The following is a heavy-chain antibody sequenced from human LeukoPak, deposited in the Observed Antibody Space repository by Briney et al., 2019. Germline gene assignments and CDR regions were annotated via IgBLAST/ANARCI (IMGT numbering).Heavy chain of an antibody. CDR2: LNPDRRYI. V-gene: IGHV3-21*01. CDR3: ARNVYNFDY. CDR1: GFTFSTYT. D-gene: IGHD3-10*02. J-gene: IGHJ4*02. Sequence: GGSLRLSCAASGFTFSTYTMNWVRQAPGKGLEWVSSLNPDRRYIFHADSVKGRFTVSRDNARNSLYLQMSSLRAEDTAVYYCARNVYNFDYWGQGTLVTVSS.